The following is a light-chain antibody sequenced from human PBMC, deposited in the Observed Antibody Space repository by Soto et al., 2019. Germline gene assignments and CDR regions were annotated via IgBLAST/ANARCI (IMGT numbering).Light chain of an antibody. CDR1: NGHSSYA. CDR2: LNSDGSH. Sequence: QSVLTQSPSASASLGASVKLTCTLTNGHSSYAIAWHQQQPEKGPRYLMKLNSDGSHSKGDGIPDRFSGSSSGAERYLTISGLQSEDEADYYCQTWGTGIQVFGGGTKLTV. CDR3: QTWGTGIQV. J-gene: IGLJ3*02. V-gene: IGLV4-69*01.